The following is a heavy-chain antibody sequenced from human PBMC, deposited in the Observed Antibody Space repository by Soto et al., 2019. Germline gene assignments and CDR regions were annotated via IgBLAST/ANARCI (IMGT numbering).Heavy chain of an antibody. J-gene: IGHJ6*02. D-gene: IGHD2-2*01. CDR1: GYTFTSYD. V-gene: IGHV1-8*01. Sequence: QVQLVQSGAEVKKPGASVKVSCKASGYTFTSYDINWVRQATGQGLEWMGWMNPNSGNTGYAQKFQGRVTLTRNTSISTAYMELSSLRSEDTAVYYCARVRLWGYQLLSLSGYYYGMDVWGQGTTVTVSS. CDR2: MNPNSGNT. CDR3: ARVRLWGYQLLSLSGYYYGMDV.